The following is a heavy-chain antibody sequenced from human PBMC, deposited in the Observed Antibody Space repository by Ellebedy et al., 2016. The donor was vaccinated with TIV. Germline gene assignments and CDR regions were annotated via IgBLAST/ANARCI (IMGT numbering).Heavy chain of an antibody. CDR3: ATSLSALEP. CDR2: IRSKANSYAT. J-gene: IGHJ5*02. D-gene: IGHD2/OR15-2a*01. V-gene: IGHV3-73*01. Sequence: GESLKISCAASGSTFSGSAMHWVRQASGKGLEWVGRIRSKANSYATEYTASVNGRFTISRDDSKNTAYLQMNSLETEDTAVYYCATSLSALEPWGQGTLVTVSS. CDR1: GSTFSGSA.